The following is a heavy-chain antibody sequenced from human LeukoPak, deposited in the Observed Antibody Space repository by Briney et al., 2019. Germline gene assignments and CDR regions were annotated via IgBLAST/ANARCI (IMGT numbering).Heavy chain of an antibody. CDR1: GYTFTSYG. J-gene: IGHJ5*02. CDR3: ARVRIAAAGTQGKNWFDP. D-gene: IGHD6-13*01. Sequence: GASVKVSCKASGYTFTSYGISWVRQAPGQGLEWMGWISAYNGNTNYAQKLQDRVTMTTDTSTSTAYMELRSLRSDDTAVYYCARVRIAAAGTQGKNWFDPWGQGTLVTVPS. CDR2: ISAYNGNT. V-gene: IGHV1-18*01.